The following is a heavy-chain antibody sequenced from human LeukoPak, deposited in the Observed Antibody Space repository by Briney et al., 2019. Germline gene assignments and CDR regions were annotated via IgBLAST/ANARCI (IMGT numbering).Heavy chain of an antibody. CDR2: ISYDGSNK. V-gene: IGHV3-30-3*01. J-gene: IGHJ4*02. CDR3: ARGGALYGDYAYDY. CDR1: GFTFDDYA. Sequence: GGSLRLSCAASGFTFDDYAMHWVRQAPGKGLEWVAVISYDGSNKYYADSVKGRFTISRDNSKNTLYLQMNSLRAEDTAVYYCARGGALYGDYAYDYWGQGTLVTVSS. D-gene: IGHD4-17*01.